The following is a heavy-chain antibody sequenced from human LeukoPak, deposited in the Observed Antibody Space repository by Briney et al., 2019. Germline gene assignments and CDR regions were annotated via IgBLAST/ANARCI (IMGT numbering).Heavy chain of an antibody. CDR1: GDSVSSNSAA. CDR3: ARLAVAGTDFDY. D-gene: IGHD6-19*01. Sequence: SQTLSLTCAISGDSVSSNSAAWNWIRQSPSRGLEWLGRTYYRSKWHNHYAVSVKSRITINPDTSMNQFSLQLNSVTPEDTAVYYCARLAVAGTDFDYWGQGTPVTVSS. J-gene: IGHJ4*02. CDR2: TYYRSKWHN. V-gene: IGHV6-1*01.